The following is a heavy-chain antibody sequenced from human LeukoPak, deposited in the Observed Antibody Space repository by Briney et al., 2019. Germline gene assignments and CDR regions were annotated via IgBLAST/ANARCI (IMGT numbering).Heavy chain of an antibody. D-gene: IGHD3/OR15-3a*01. J-gene: IGHJ6*03. V-gene: IGHV1-69*05. CDR2: IIPIFGTA. CDR3: ARELGLVRHYYYYYMDV. CDR1: GGTFSSYA. Sequence: SVKVSCKASGGTFSSYAMSWVRQAPGQGLEWMGRIIPIFGTANYAQKFQGRVTITTDESTSTAYMELSSLRSEDTAVYYCARELGLVRHYYYYYMDVWGKGTTVTVSS.